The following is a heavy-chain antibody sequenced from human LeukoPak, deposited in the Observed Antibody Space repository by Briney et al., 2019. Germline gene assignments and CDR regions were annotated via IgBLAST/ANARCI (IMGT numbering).Heavy chain of an antibody. V-gene: IGHV4-59*08. CDR3: ARGPHSGYDYYFDY. Sequence: PSETLSLTCTVSGGSISTYYRSWIRQPPGKGLEWIGYIYYSGSTYYNPSLKSRVTISVDTSKNQFSLKLSSVTAADTAVYYCARGPHSGYDYYFDYWGQGTLVTVSS. D-gene: IGHD5-12*01. CDR1: GGSISTYY. J-gene: IGHJ4*02. CDR2: IYYSGST.